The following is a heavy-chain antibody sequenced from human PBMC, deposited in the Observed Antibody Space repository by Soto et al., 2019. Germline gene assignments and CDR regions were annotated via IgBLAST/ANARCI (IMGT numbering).Heavy chain of an antibody. V-gene: IGHV3-15*01. CDR2: IKSKTDGGTT. CDR3: TTDIGLSDFWSGSQFDY. Sequence: VQLVESGGGLVKPGGSLRLSCAASGFTFSNAWMSWVRQAPGKGLEWVGRIKSKTDGGTTDYAAPVKGRFTISRDDSKNTLYLQMNSLKTEDTAVYYCTTDIGLSDFWSGSQFDYWGQGTLVTVSS. J-gene: IGHJ4*02. CDR1: GFTFSNAW. D-gene: IGHD3-3*01.